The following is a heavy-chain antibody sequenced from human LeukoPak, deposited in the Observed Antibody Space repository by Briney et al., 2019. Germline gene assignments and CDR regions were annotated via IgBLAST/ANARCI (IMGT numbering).Heavy chain of an antibody. CDR3: ARDHGITILDPDY. J-gene: IGHJ4*02. D-gene: IGHD3-3*01. CDR1: GGTFSSYA. CDR2: IIPILGTA. V-gene: IGHV1-69*05. Sequence: ASVKVSCKASGGTFSSYAISWVRQAPGQGLEWMGGIIPILGTANYAQKFQGRVTITTDESTSTAYMELSSLRSEDTAVYYCARDHGITILDPDYWGQGTLVTVSS.